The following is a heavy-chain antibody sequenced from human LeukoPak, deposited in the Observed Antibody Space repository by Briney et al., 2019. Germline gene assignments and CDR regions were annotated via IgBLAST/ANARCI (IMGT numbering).Heavy chain of an antibody. V-gene: IGHV3-30-3*01. D-gene: IGHD1-26*01. CDR3: VRDAQLLYGNWFDP. CDR2: ISYDGSNK. J-gene: IGHJ5*02. Sequence: GGSLRLSCAASGFTFSSYAMHWVRQAPGKGLEWVAGISYDGSNKYYTDSVKGRFTISRDNSRNTLYLQMNSLRAEDTAVYYCVRDAQLLYGNWFDPWGQETLVSVSS. CDR1: GFTFSSYA.